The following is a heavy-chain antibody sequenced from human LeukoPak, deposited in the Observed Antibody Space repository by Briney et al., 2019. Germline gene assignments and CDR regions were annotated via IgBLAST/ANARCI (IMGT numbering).Heavy chain of an antibody. CDR2: IYSGGST. V-gene: IGHV3-66*01. CDR1: GFTVSSNY. J-gene: IGHJ4*02. Sequence: GGSLRLSCAASGFTVSSNYMSWVRQAPGKRLEWVSVIYSGGSTYYADSVKGRFTISRDNSKNTLYLQMNSLRAEDTAVYCCARNLMSTFGGVMNWGQGTLVTVSS. D-gene: IGHD3-16*01. CDR3: ARNLMSTFGGVMN.